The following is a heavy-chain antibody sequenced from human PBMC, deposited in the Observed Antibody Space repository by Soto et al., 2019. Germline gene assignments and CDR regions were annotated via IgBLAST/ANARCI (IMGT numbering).Heavy chain of an antibody. CDR2: INAGNGNT. Sequence: QVQLVQSGAEEKKPGASVKVSCKASGYTFTSYAMHWVRQAPGQRLEWMGWINAGNGNTKYSQKFQGRVTITRDTSASTAYTELSSLRSEDTAVYYCARAVEVPADFDYWGQGTLVTVSS. D-gene: IGHD1-1*01. J-gene: IGHJ4*02. CDR3: ARAVEVPADFDY. V-gene: IGHV1-3*05. CDR1: GYTFTSYA.